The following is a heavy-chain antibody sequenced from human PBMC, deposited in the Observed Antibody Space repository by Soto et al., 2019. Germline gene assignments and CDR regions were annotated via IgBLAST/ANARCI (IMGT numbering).Heavy chain of an antibody. CDR2: ISYDGSNK. D-gene: IGHD3-3*01. CDR1: GFTFSSYG. J-gene: IGHJ5*02. CDR3: ANSTHSHAFWSGYSGGGFDP. V-gene: IGHV3-30*18. Sequence: QVQLVESGGGVIQPGRSLRLSCAASGFTFSSYGMHWVRQAPGKGLEWVAVISYDGSNKYYADSVKGRFTISRDNSKNTLYLQMNILRAEDTAVYYCANSTHSHAFWSGYSGGGFDPWGQGTLVTVSS.